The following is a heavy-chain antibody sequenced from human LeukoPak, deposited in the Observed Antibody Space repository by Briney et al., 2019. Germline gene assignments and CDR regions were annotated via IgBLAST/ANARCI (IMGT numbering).Heavy chain of an antibody. J-gene: IGHJ4*02. CDR3: AREPYRYDILTGYQAPLDYFDY. CDR2: TRNKANSYTT. V-gene: IGHV3-72*01. D-gene: IGHD3-9*01. CDR1: GFTFSDHY. Sequence: GGSLRLSCAASGFTFSDHYMDWVRQAPGKGLEWVGRTRNKANSYTTEYAASVKGRFTISRDDSKNSLCLQMNSLKTEDTAVYYCAREPYRYDILTGYQAPLDYFDYWGQGTLVTVSS.